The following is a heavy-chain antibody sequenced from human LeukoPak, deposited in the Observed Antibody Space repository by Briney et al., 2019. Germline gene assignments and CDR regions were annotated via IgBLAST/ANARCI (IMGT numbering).Heavy chain of an antibody. CDR2: FYFSGNT. V-gene: IGHV4-39*01. J-gene: IGHJ3*02. CDR1: GGSISSSNYY. Sequence: SETLSLTCTVSGGSISSSNYYWGWVRQPPGKGLEWIGSFYFSGNTYYNPSLNSRVTISVDTSKNQFSLKLSSVTAADTAVYNCASRGRWLQLPYDTFDIWSQGTMVTVSS. CDR3: ASRGRWLQLPYDTFDI. D-gene: IGHD5-24*01.